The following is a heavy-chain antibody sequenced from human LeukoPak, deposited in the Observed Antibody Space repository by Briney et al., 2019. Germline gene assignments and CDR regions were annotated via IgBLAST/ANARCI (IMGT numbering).Heavy chain of an antibody. CDR3: AKVAGRGTWGAFDI. Sequence: GGSLRLSCAASGFTFSSYAMHWVRQAPGKGLEYVSAISSNGGSTYYANSVEGRFTISRDNSKNTLYLQMGSLRAEDTAVYYCAKVAGRGTWGAFDIWGQGTMVTVSS. J-gene: IGHJ3*02. CDR2: ISSNGGST. V-gene: IGHV3-64*01. D-gene: IGHD1-1*01. CDR1: GFTFSSYA.